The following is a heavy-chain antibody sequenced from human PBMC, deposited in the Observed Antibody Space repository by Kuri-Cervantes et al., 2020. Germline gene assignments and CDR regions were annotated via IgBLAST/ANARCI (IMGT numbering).Heavy chain of an antibody. D-gene: IGHD2-15*01. CDR1: GYTFTSYG. CDR2: INPNSGGT. CDR3: ARGGVVAP. V-gene: IGHV1-2*02. Sequence: GESLKISCKAPGYTFTSYGISWVRQAPGQGLEWMGWINPNSGGTNYAQKFQGRVTMTRDTSISTTYMELSRLRSDDTAVYYCARGGVVAPWGQGTLVTVSS. J-gene: IGHJ5*02.